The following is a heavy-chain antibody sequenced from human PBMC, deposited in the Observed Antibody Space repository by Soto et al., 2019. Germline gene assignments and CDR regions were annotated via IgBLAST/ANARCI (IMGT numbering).Heavy chain of an antibody. Sequence: QVQLVQSGAEVKKPWASVKVSCKASDYTFTSYGIIWVRQAPGQGLEWMGWISAHNGNTKYAQKLQGRVTMTTDTSTSTAYMELRSLRSDDTAVYYCARDLAVGLVDYWGQGTLVTVSS. CDR3: ARDLAVGLVDY. J-gene: IGHJ4*02. CDR1: DYTFTSYG. CDR2: ISAHNGNT. D-gene: IGHD6-19*01. V-gene: IGHV1-18*01.